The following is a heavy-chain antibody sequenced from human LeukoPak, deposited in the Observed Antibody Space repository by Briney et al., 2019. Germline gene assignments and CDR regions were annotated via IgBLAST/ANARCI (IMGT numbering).Heavy chain of an antibody. D-gene: IGHD4-17*01. V-gene: IGHV4-4*07. CDR1: GGSISGYY. CDR2: INTSGST. CDR3: ARERDTVNWFDP. Sequence: KPSETLSLTCTVSGGSISGYYWSWIRRPAGKGLEWIGRINTSGSTNYNPSLKSRVTMSVDTSKNQFALKLTSVTAADTAVYYCARERDTVNWFDPWGQGTLVTVSS. J-gene: IGHJ5*02.